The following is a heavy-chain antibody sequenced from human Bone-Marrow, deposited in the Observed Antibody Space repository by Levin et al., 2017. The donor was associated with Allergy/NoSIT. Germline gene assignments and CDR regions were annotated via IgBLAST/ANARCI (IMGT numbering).Heavy chain of an antibody. J-gene: IGHJ3*02. V-gene: IGHV3-13*01. Sequence: GESLKISCAASGFTFSSYDMHWVRQATGKGLEWVSAIGTAGDTYYPGSVKGRFTISRENAKNSLYLQMNSLRAGDTAVYYCARAPRSNSWSSMAFDIWGQGTMVTVSS. CDR2: IGTAGDT. CDR3: ARAPRSNSWSSMAFDI. D-gene: IGHD2-2*01. CDR1: GFTFSSYD.